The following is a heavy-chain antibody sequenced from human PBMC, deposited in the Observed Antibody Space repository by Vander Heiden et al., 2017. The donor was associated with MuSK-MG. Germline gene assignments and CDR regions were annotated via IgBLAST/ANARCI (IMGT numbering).Heavy chain of an antibody. CDR1: GFTFDDYA. CDR3: AKDSQSYFYAMDV. Sequence: ELQLVESGGGLVQPGRSLRLSCVASGFTFDDYAMHWVRQAPGKGLEWVSSISWNSNNIGYADSVKGRFTISRDNAQNSLFLQMNSLRADDTALYYCAKDSQSYFYAMDVWGQGTKVTVSS. V-gene: IGHV3-9*01. CDR2: ISWNSNNI. J-gene: IGHJ6*02.